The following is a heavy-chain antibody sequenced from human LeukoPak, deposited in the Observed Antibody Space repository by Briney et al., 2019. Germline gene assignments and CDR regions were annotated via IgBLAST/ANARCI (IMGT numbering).Heavy chain of an antibody. V-gene: IGHV3-53*01. CDR1: GFTVSSNY. J-gene: IGHJ6*03. CDR2: IYSGGST. Sequence: PGGSLRLSCAASGFTVSSNYMSWVRQAPGKGLEWVSVIYSGGSTYYADSVKDRFTISRDNSKNTLYLQMNSLRAEDTAVYYCARGPPGGTSYGSGSIYYYYYMDVWGKGTTVTVSS. D-gene: IGHD3-10*01. CDR3: ARGPPGGTSYGSGSIYYYYYMDV.